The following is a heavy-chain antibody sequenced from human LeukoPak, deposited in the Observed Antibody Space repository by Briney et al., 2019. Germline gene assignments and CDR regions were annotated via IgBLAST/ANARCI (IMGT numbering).Heavy chain of an antibody. D-gene: IGHD3-10*01. J-gene: IGHJ4*02. CDR2: IYYSGST. CDR1: GGSISSYY. CDR3: ARRTNDYYYGSGSYWWFDY. Sequence: PSETLSLTCTVSGGSISSYYWNWIRQPPGKGLEWIGYIYYSGSTNYNPSLKSRVTISVDTSKNQFSLKLSSVTAADTAVYYCARRTNDYYYGSGSYWWFDYWGQGTLVTVSS. V-gene: IGHV4-59*01.